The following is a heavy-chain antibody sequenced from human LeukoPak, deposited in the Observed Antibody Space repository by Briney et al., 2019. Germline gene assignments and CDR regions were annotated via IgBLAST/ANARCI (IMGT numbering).Heavy chain of an antibody. V-gene: IGHV3-48*01. CDR2: VSGSGSTV. CDR3: ARSQPRSSSGFDY. Sequence: PGGSQRLSCAASGFTFSDHIMNWVRQLPGKRLEWVAYVSGSGSTVYYADSVKGRFTISRDNAKNSLYLQMNSLRAEDTAVYYCARSQPRSSSGFDYWGQGTLVTVSS. J-gene: IGHJ4*02. D-gene: IGHD6-6*01. CDR1: GFTFSDHI.